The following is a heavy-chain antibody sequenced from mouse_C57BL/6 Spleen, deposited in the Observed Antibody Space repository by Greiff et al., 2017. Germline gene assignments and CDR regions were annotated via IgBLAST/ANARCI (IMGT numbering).Heavy chain of an antibody. D-gene: IGHD2-2*01. CDR3: ARSPYGYDVGYFDY. Sequence: QVQLQQPGAELVKPGASVKLSCKASGYTFTSYWMQWVKQRPGQGLEWIGEIDPSDSYTNYTQKFKGKATLTVDTSSSTAYMQLSSLTSEDSAVYYCARSPYGYDVGYFDYWGQGTTLTVSS. CDR2: IDPSDSYT. J-gene: IGHJ2*01. CDR1: GYTFTSYW. V-gene: IGHV1-50*01.